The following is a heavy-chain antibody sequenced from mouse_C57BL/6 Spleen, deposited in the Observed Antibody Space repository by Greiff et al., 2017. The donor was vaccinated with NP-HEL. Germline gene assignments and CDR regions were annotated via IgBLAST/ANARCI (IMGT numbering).Heavy chain of an antibody. J-gene: IGHJ1*03. CDR1: GFTFSSYA. D-gene: IGHD1-1*02. CDR2: ISSGGDYI. Sequence: EVQLQESGEGLVKPGGSLKLSCAASGFTFSSYAMSWVRQTPEKRLEWVAYISSGGDYIYYADTVKGRFTISRDNARNTLYLQMSSLKSEDTAMYYCTRDRVAMWYFDVWGTGTTVTVSS. V-gene: IGHV5-9-1*02. CDR3: TRDRVAMWYFDV.